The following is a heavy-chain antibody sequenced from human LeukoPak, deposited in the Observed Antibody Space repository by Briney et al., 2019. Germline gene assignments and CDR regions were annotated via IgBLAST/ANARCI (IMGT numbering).Heavy chain of an antibody. V-gene: IGHV1-2*02. CDR2: INPNSGGT. J-gene: IGHJ4*02. CDR1: GYTFTVYY. Sequence: ASVRVSCTASGYTFTVYYMHWGRQAPGQGLGWMGWINPNSGGTNYAQKFEGRVTMTRDTPISTAYMELSRMRSGATAVDTCARAVGEAFDGWGQRTPVTAS. CDR3: ARAVGEAFDG.